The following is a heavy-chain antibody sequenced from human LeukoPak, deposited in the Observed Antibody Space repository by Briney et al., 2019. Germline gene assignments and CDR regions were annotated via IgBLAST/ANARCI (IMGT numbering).Heavy chain of an antibody. V-gene: IGHV3-7*01. Sequence: GGSLRLSCAASGFTFSSYWMSWVRQAQGKGLEWVANIKQDGSGKYYVDSVKGRFTISRDNAKNSLYLQMNSLRAEDTAVYYCARVRVGATVDYWGQGTLVTVSS. CDR3: ARVRVGATVDY. D-gene: IGHD1-26*01. CDR1: GFTFSSYW. CDR2: IKQDGSGK. J-gene: IGHJ4*02.